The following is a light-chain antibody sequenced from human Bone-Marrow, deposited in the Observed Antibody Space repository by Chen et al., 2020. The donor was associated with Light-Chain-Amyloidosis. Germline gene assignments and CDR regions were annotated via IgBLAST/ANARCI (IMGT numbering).Light chain of an antibody. J-gene: IGLJ3*02. CDR1: NIGSTS. Sequence: SYVLTQPSSVSVAPGQTATIACGGNNIGSTSVHWYQQTPGQAHLLVVYDDSDRPSGIPERLSGSNSRNTATLTNSRVEAGDEADYYCQVWDRSSDRPVFGGGTKLTVL. CDR3: QVWDRSSDRPV. V-gene: IGLV3-21*02. CDR2: DDS.